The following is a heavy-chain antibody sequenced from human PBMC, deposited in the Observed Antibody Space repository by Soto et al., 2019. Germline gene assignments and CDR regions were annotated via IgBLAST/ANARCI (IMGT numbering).Heavy chain of an antibody. Sequence: QVQLVESGGGVVQPGRSLRLSCAASEFTFRSYGMHWVRQAPGKGLERVAVIWYDGSDKYYGDSVRSRFTISRDNSKNTLYLQMNSLRAEDTAVYYCARGYYRGNYRGPFDSWGQGTRVTVSS. J-gene: IGHJ4*02. D-gene: IGHD1-26*01. CDR3: ARGYYRGNYRGPFDS. V-gene: IGHV3-33*01. CDR2: IWYDGSDK. CDR1: EFTFRSYG.